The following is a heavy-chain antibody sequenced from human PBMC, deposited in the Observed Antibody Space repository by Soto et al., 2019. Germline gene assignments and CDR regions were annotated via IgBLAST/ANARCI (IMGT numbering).Heavy chain of an antibody. CDR1: GFTFSMYA. J-gene: IGHJ6*02. Sequence: GGSLRLSCATSGFTFSMYAMSWVRQAPGKGLEWVSAVSGSGGNTYYADSAKGRFTISRDNSKNTVYMQMSSLRAEDTAIYYCAKESNHFYYYGMDVWGPGTTVT. CDR2: VSGSGGNT. CDR3: AKESNHFYYYGMDV. V-gene: IGHV3-23*01.